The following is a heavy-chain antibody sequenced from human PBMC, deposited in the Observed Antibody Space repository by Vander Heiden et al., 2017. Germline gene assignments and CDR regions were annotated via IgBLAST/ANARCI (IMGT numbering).Heavy chain of an antibody. D-gene: IGHD1-26*01. CDR3: ARAPHPSGSYYFTVY. CDR1: GFTLSSYS. Sequence: EVQLVESGGGLAKPGGYLGTICEASGFTLSSYSTHWVRQAPGKGLEWVSSISSSSSYIYYADSVKCRFTISRDNAKNSLYLQMNSLRAEDTAVYYCARAPHPSGSYYFTVYWGQGTLVTVSS. V-gene: IGHV3-21*01. J-gene: IGHJ4*02. CDR2: ISSSSSYI.